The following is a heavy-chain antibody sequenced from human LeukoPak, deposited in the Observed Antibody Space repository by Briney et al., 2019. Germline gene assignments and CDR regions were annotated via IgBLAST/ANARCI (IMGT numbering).Heavy chain of an antibody. CDR1: GGTFSSYA. V-gene: IGHV1-69*01. CDR2: IIPIFGTA. CDR3: ARVDGGSGSQLWGY. J-gene: IGHJ4*02. Sequence: SVKVFCKASGGTFSSYAISWVRQAPGQGLEWMGGIIPIFGTANYAQKFQGRVTITADESTSTAYMELSSLRSDDTAVYYCARVDGGSGSQLWGYWGQGTLVTVSS. D-gene: IGHD1-26*01.